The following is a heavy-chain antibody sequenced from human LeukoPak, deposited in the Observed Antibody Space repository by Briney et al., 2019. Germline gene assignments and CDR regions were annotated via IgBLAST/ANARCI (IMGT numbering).Heavy chain of an antibody. CDR2: ISSSSSYI. Sequence: PGGSLRLSCAASGFTFSSYNMNWVRQAPGKGLEWVSSISSSSSYIYYADSVKGRFTISRDNAKNSLYLQMNSLRAEDTAVYYCARDSSRWVATGADYWGQGTLVTVSS. CDR1: GFTFSSYN. J-gene: IGHJ4*02. CDR3: ARDSSRWVATGADY. D-gene: IGHD5-12*01. V-gene: IGHV3-21*01.